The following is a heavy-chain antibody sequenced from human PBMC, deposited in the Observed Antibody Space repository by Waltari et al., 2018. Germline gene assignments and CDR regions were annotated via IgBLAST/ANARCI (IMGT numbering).Heavy chain of an antibody. CDR1: GFDVNHTY. Sequence: EEQLVESGGGWIQPGGTLRLSCAASGFDVNHTYMAWVRQAPGRGLELVAVIYDNGGTYYPDSIKGRFTISRDSSNNILFLQMNNLRVDDTAMYSCARDDGGVSRGWFDPWGRGTLVTVSS. J-gene: IGHJ5*02. V-gene: IGHV3-53*01. CDR3: ARDDGGVSRGWFDP. CDR2: IYDNGGT. D-gene: IGHD4-17*01.